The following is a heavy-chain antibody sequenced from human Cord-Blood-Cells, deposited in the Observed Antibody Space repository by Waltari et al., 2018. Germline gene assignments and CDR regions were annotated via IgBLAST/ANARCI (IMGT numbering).Heavy chain of an antibody. J-gene: IGHJ4*02. CDR3: ASGPDYGDYIGY. D-gene: IGHD4-17*01. V-gene: IGHV3-33*01. CDR2: IWYDGSNK. CDR1: GFTFRSYG. Sequence: QVQLAESGGGVVQPGRALRLSCAASGFTFRSYGMHWVRQAPGKGLEWVAVIWYDGSNKYYADSVKGRFTISRDNSKNTLYLQMNSLRAEDTAVYYCASGPDYGDYIGYWGQGTLVTVSS.